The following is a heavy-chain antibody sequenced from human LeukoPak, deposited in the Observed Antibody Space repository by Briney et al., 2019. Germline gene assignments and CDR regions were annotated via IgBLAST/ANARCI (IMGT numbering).Heavy chain of an antibody. J-gene: IGHJ4*02. CDR2: ISAYNGNT. V-gene: IGHV1-18*01. Sequence: ASVKVSCKASGYTFTSYGISWVRQAPGQGLEWMGWISAYNGNTNYAQKLQGRVTMTTDTSTSTAYMELRSLRSEDTAVYYCARVDQLGYCSGGSCPTYFDYWGQGTLVTVSS. CDR1: GYTFTSYG. D-gene: IGHD2-15*01. CDR3: ARVDQLGYCSGGSCPTYFDY.